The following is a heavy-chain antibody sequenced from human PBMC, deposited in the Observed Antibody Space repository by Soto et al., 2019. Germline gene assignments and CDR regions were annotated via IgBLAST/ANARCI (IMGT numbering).Heavy chain of an antibody. CDR2: INAGNGNT. CDR1: GDTFTSYA. Sequence: QGQLVQSGDEVKKPGASVKVSCKASGDTFTSYAMHWVRQAPGQRLEWMGWINAGNGNTKYSQQFQGRVTITRATTASTAYMELSSLRSEDTAVYYCAGGEILTSDYWGHGTLVTVSS. CDR3: AGGEILTSDY. D-gene: IGHD3-9*01. J-gene: IGHJ4*01. V-gene: IGHV1-3*01.